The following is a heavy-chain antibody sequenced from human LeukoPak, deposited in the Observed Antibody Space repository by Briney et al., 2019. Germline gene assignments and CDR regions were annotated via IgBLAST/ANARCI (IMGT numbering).Heavy chain of an antibody. CDR1: GGSINSYY. J-gene: IGHJ4*02. CDR2: ISTDGST. D-gene: IGHD5-18*01. CDR3: ARARAGYSLRYFDY. Sequence: SETLSLTCTVSGGSINSYYWSWIRQPAGKGLEWIGRISTDGSTNYNPSLKSRVTISVDTSKNQFSLKMRSVTAADTAVYFCARARAGYSLRYFDYWAREPWSPSPQ. V-gene: IGHV4-4*07.